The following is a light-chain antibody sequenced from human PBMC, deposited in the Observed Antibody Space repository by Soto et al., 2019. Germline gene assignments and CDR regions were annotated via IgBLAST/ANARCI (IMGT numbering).Light chain of an antibody. CDR1: QGVSSN. CDR3: QQYTNWPPWT. Sequence: EIVMTQSPATLAVSPGERATLSCRASQGVSSNLAWYQQKPGQAPRLLIYDVSTRASDIPARFSGSGSGTEFTLTISSLQSEDFAVYYWQQYTNWPPWTFGQGTKVEIK. J-gene: IGKJ1*01. V-gene: IGKV3-15*01. CDR2: DVS.